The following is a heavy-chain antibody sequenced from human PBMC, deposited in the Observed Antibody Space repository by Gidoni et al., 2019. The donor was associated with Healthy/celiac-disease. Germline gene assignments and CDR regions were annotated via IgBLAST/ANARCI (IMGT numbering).Heavy chain of an antibody. D-gene: IGHD3-22*01. CDR3: ARATYYYDSSGYLPFDY. Sequence: QVQLQQWGAGLLKPSEPLSLTCAVYGGSFSGYYWSWIRQPPGKGLEWIGEINHSGSTNYNPSLKSRVTISVDTSKNQFSLKLSSVTAADTAVYYCARATYYYDSSGYLPFDYWGQGTLVTVSS. CDR2: INHSGST. V-gene: IGHV4-34*01. CDR1: GGSFSGYY. J-gene: IGHJ4*02.